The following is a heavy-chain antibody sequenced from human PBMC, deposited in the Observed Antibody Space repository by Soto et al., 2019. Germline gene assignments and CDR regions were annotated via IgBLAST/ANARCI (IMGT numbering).Heavy chain of an antibody. J-gene: IGHJ6*04. Sequence: LSLTCTVSGGSISSSGYYWGWIRQAPGKGLEWIGNIYSDGRTYYNPSLRSRVALAIGTSQNQFSLKLTSVDASDTAIYYCATQKSSSAAHSYGMGVWGVGTTVTVSS. CDR2: IYSDGRT. V-gene: IGHV4-39*01. D-gene: IGHD6-25*01. CDR3: ATQKSSSAAHSYGMGV. CDR1: GGSISSSGYY.